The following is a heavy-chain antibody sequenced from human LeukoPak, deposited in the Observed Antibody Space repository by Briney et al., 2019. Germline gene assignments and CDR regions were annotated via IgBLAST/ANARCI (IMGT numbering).Heavy chain of an antibody. CDR3: ARGGLGYCSSTSCLPGAFDI. J-gene: IGHJ3*02. Sequence: PSQTLSLTCTISGGSVNSGGYYWSWIRQSPGKGLEWIGYIYHSGSTNYNPSLKSRVTISVDRFKNHFSLKLKSVTAADTAVYYCARGGLGYCSSTSCLPGAFDIWGQGTMVTVSS. V-gene: IGHV4-30-2*06. D-gene: IGHD2-2*01. CDR1: GGSVNSGGYY. CDR2: IYHSGST.